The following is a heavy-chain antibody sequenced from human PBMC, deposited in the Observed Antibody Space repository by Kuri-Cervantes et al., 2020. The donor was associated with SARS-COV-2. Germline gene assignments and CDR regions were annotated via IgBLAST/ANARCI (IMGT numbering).Heavy chain of an antibody. D-gene: IGHD4/OR15-4a*01. V-gene: IGHV3-30*18. J-gene: IGHJ4*02. CDR3: AKDGVGAHDF. CDR1: GFNFSGTD. CDR2: ISYDGKNK. Sequence: GGSLRLSCAASGFNFSGTDMHWVRQAPGKGLEWVAFISYDGKNKNCIASGKGRFTISRDNSQNTLSLQLKSLRSEDAAMYYCAKDGVGAHDFWGQGTWSPSPQ.